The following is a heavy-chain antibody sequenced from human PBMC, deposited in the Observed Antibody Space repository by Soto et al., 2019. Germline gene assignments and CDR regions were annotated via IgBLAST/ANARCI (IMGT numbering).Heavy chain of an antibody. CDR2: ISSSGSTI. J-gene: IGHJ6*02. Sequence: QAQLVESGGGLVKHGGSLRLSCAASGFTFSDYYMSWIRQAPGKGLEWVSYISSSGSTIYYSYSVTGRFTISRDNAKHSLYLQMNSLRAEDTAVYYCASADIVATEDPLYGMVVWGQGTTVTVSS. CDR3: ASADIVATEDPLYGMVV. V-gene: IGHV3-11*01. D-gene: IGHD5-12*01. CDR1: GFTFSDYY.